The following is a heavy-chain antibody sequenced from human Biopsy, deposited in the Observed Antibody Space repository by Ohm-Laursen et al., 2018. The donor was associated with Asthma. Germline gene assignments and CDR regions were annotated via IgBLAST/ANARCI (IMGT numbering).Heavy chain of an antibody. Sequence: SVKVSCKSLGGTFNTYVIGWVRQAPGQGLEWMGGINSVFGTTTYPQKFQDRVTITADDSTSTVHMELSSLRSEDTAVYFCARKAGFWFSRTCYSLDFWGQGTLVTVSS. CDR3: ARKAGFWFSRTCYSLDF. CDR2: INSVFGTT. V-gene: IGHV1-69*13. J-gene: IGHJ4*02. D-gene: IGHD2-15*01. CDR1: GGTFNTYV.